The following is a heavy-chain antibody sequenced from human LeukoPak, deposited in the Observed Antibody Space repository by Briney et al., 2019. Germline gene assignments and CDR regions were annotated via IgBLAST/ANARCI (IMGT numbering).Heavy chain of an antibody. Sequence: GRCLRLSCVVSGFAFHNYAMQCVRRPPGKGLGWVSSINWNSDTKAYADSVKGRFHISRDRARNSLYRQMDSLRSEDTAVYYCAKDTGGNGAYFYAMDVWGQGTSVTVSS. CDR2: INWNSDTK. J-gene: IGHJ6*02. CDR3: AKDTGGNGAYFYAMDV. CDR1: GFAFHNYA. V-gene: IGHV3-9*01. D-gene: IGHD4-23*01.